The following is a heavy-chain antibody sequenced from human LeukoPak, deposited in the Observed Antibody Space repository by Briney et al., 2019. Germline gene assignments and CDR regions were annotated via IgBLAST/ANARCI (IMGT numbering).Heavy chain of an antibody. J-gene: IGHJ5*02. Sequence: GGSLRLSCAASGFTFSRYSMNWVRQAPGKGLEWVSSISISSSYIYYADSVKGRFTISRDNSKNTLYLQMNSLRAEDTAVYYCAKVRYGRLGELSPNWFDPWGQGTLVTVSS. V-gene: IGHV3-21*01. D-gene: IGHD3-16*02. CDR3: AKVRYGRLGELSPNWFDP. CDR2: ISISSSYI. CDR1: GFTFSRYS.